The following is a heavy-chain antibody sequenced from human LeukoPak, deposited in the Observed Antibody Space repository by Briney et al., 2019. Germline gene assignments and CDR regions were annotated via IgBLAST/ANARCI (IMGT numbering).Heavy chain of an antibody. J-gene: IGHJ4*02. V-gene: IGHV1-69*05. CDR3: ARSGVGSGSYVDY. Sequence: WASVKVSCKASGGTFSSCAISWVRQAPGQGLEWMGGIIPIFGTANYAQKFQGRVTITTDESTSTAYMELSSLRSEDTAVYYCARSGVGSGSYVDYWGQGTLVTVSS. CDR1: GGTFSSCA. D-gene: IGHD3-10*01. CDR2: IIPIFGTA.